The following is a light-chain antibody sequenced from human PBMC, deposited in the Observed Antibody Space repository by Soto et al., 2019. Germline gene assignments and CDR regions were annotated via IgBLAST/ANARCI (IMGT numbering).Light chain of an antibody. CDR2: HAS. CDR3: QQYNEWPLT. CDR1: QSVSNN. J-gene: IGKJ4*01. Sequence: EIVMTQSPATLSVSPGERATLSCRASQSVSNNLAWYQQKPGQAPRLLIYHASTGATGIPARFSGSGSGTELTLTISSVQSEDFAVYYCQQYNEWPLTFGGGTKVETK. V-gene: IGKV3-15*01.